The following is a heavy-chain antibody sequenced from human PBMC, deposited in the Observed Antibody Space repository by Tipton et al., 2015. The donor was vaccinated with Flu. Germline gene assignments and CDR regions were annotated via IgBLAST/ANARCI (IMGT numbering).Heavy chain of an antibody. V-gene: IGHV4-39*07. CDR2: IYYSGST. CDR1: GGAVSSRTYY. Sequence: GLVKPSETLSLTCTVSGGAVSSRTYYWGWIRQPPGKGLEWIGNIYYSGSTYYNPSLKSRVTISVDTSKNQFSLKLSSVTAADTAVYYCARERGLTSIWGQGTLVTVSS. J-gene: IGHJ4*02. D-gene: IGHD2/OR15-2a*01. CDR3: ARERGLTSI.